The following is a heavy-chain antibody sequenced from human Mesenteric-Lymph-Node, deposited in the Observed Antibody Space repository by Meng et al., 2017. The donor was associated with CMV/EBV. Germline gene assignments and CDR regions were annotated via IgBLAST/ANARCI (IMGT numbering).Heavy chain of an antibody. Sequence: SLTCAVSGDSISRNLWWSWVRQPPGKGLEWIGEISYSGSTKYNPSLQSRVTISSDTTNNRFSLRLNSVTAADTGVYFCARSPGFWSLDYWGRGTLVTVSS. CDR2: ISYSGST. CDR3: ARSPGFWSLDY. D-gene: IGHD2-8*02. V-gene: IGHV4-4*01. J-gene: IGHJ4*02. CDR1: GDSISRNLW.